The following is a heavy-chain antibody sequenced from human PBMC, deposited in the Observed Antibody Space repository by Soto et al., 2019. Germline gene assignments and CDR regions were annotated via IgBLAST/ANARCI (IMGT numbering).Heavy chain of an antibody. D-gene: IGHD3-16*02. CDR2: IYYSGST. Sequence: QVQLQESGPGLVKPSQTLSLTCTVSGGSISSGDYFWSWVRQPPGKGLEWIGYIYYSGSTYYNPSLKSRVTISVDTSKNQSSLKLSSVTAADTAVYYCARASPYDYVWGTYRPYYFDYWGQGTLVTVSS. J-gene: IGHJ4*02. CDR3: ARASPYDYVWGTYRPYYFDY. V-gene: IGHV4-30-4*01. CDR1: GGSISSGDYF.